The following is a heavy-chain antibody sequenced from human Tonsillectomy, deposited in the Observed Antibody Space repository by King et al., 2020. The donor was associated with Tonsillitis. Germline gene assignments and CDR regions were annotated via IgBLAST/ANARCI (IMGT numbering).Heavy chain of an antibody. CDR2: INYSGST. J-gene: IGHJ6*02. D-gene: IGHD3-10*01. CDR1: GGSISSADYY. CDR3: AREEVGVMVRGVIEPDYYYGMDV. V-gene: IGHV4-30-4*01. Sequence: VQLQESGPGLVKPSQTLSLTCTVSGGSISSADYYWSWIRQPPGKGLEWIGYINYSGSTYYNPSLKSRLSISVDTSKNQFSLRLSSVTAADTAVYYCAREEVGVMVRGVIEPDYYYGMDVWGQGTTVTVSS.